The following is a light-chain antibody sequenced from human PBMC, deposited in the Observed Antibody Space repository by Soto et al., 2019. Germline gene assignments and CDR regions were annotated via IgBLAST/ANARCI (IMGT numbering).Light chain of an antibody. CDR3: SSYTGHTTLWV. Sequence: QSALTQPASVSGSPGQSITISCTGTSSDFGGYNYVSWYQHHPRKAPKLIVYDVSNRPSGVSNRFSGSKSGYTASLTISGLQPEDEADYYCSSYTGHTTLWVFGGGTKLTVL. CDR2: DVS. CDR1: SSDFGGYNY. J-gene: IGLJ3*02. V-gene: IGLV2-14*01.